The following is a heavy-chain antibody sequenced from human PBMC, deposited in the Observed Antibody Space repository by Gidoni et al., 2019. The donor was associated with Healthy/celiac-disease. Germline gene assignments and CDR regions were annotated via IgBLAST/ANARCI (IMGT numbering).Heavy chain of an antibody. V-gene: IGHV3-9*01. D-gene: IGHD2-2*01. CDR1: GFTFADYA. J-gene: IGHJ6*02. CDR3: AKDQSGGSSTSCCGYYYGMDV. CDR2: ISWNSGSI. Sequence: EVQLVESGGGLVQPGRSLRLSCAASGFTFADYAMPWVRQAPGKGLEWVSGISWNSGSIGYADSVKGRFTISRDNAKNSLYLQMNSLRAEDTALYYCAKDQSGGSSTSCCGYYYGMDVWGQGTTVTVSS.